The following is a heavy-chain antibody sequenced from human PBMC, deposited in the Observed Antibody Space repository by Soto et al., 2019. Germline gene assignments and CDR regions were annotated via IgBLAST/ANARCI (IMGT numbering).Heavy chain of an antibody. CDR1: GFTFSNYW. Sequence: EVQVVESGGALVQPGGSLRLSCAASGFTFSNYWIHWVRQVPGEGLVWVSSINNDGSRTWYADSVRGRIAMSRDNARNLVSLQMNSLRAEDTAVYYCGTTFDYWGQGALVTVSS. V-gene: IGHV3-74*01. CDR3: GTTFDY. CDR2: INNDGSRT. J-gene: IGHJ4*02. D-gene: IGHD1-26*01.